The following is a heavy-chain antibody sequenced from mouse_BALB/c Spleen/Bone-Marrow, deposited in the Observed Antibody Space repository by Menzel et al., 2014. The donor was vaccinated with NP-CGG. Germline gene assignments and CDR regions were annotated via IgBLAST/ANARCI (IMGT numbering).Heavy chain of an antibody. J-gene: IGHJ4*01. CDR3: ARKGYGNYHYYAMDY. V-gene: IGHV1-7*01. CDR2: INPSTGYT. D-gene: IGHD2-1*01. CDR1: GYTFPNYW. Sequence: VQLQQSGAELAKPGASVKMSCQASGYTFPNYWMHWIKQRPGQGLEWIGYINPSTGYTEYNQKFKDKATLTADKSSSTAYMQLSSLTSEDSAVYYCARKGYGNYHYYAMDYWGQGTSVTGSS.